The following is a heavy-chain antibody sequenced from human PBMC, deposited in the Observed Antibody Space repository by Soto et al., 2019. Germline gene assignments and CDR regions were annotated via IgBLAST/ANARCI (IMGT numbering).Heavy chain of an antibody. CDR3: ARSPYDSSPAYYYGMDG. CDR1: GYSFTSYW. CDR2: IYPGDSDT. J-gene: IGHJ6*02. D-gene: IGHD3-22*01. Sequence: GESLKISCKGSGYSFTSYWIGWVRQMPGKGLEWMGIIYPGDSDTRYSPSFQGQVTISADKSISTAYLQWSSLKASDTAMYYCARSPYDSSPAYYYGMDGWGQGTTVTVSS. V-gene: IGHV5-51*01.